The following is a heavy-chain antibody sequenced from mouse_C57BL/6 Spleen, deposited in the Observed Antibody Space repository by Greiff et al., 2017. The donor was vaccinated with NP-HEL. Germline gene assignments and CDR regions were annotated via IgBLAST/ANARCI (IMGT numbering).Heavy chain of an antibody. V-gene: IGHV2-6*03. CDR3: ARDDGYYPYYYAMDY. CDR2: IWSDGST. J-gene: IGHJ4*01. Sequence: VKLQESGPGLVAPSQSLSITCTVSGFSLTSYGVHWVRQPPGKGLEWLVVIWSDGSTTYNSALKSRLSISKDNSKSQVFLKMNSLQTDDTAMYYCARDDGYYPYYYAMDYWGQGTSVTVSS. D-gene: IGHD2-3*01. CDR1: GFSLTSYG.